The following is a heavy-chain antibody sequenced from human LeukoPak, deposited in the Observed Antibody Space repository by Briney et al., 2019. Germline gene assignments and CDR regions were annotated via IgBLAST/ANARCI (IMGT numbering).Heavy chain of an antibody. Sequence: GGSLRLSCAASGFTFSSYWMNWVRQAPGKGLEWVSSISTTSGNIYYADSVKGRFTISRDNAKNSLYLQMNSLRAEDTAVYYCAKDRFGVTASPYFDYWGQGTLVTVSS. CDR3: AKDRFGVTASPYFDY. J-gene: IGHJ4*02. CDR2: ISTTSGNI. V-gene: IGHV3-21*04. D-gene: IGHD2-21*02. CDR1: GFTFSSYW.